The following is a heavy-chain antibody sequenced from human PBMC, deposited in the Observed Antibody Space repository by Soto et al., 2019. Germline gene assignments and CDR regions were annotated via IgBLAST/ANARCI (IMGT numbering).Heavy chain of an antibody. CDR1: GFTFSSYS. Sequence: EVQLVESGGGLVQPGGSLRLSCAASGFTFSSYSMNWVRQAPGKGLEWVSYISSSSSTIYYADSVKGRFTISRDNAKNSLNLQMNSLRDEDTAVYYCARSTTVIELDYWGQGTLVTVSS. CDR3: ARSTTVIELDY. CDR2: ISSSSSTI. J-gene: IGHJ4*02. V-gene: IGHV3-48*02. D-gene: IGHD4-17*01.